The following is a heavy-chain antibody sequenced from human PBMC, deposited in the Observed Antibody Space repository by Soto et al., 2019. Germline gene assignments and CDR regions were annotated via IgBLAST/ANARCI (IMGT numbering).Heavy chain of an antibody. CDR2: ISGSGFKK. V-gene: IGHV3-23*01. Sequence: LRLSCAASGFIFENFGMSWVRQAPGKGLEWISSISGSGFKKYYADSVKGRFTISRDNSKSTVYLELNNLSAEDTAVYHCAKNQGVELVPLATVDWFDPWGQGSVVTV. J-gene: IGHJ5*02. CDR3: AKNQGVELVPLATVDWFDP. D-gene: IGHD1-26*01. CDR1: GFIFENFG.